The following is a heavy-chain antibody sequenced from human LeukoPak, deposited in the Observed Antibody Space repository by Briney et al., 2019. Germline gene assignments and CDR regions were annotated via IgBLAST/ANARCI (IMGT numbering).Heavy chain of an antibody. Sequence: SGTLSLTCAVSGGSISSSNWWSWVRQPPGKGLEWIGYIYYSGSTNYNPSLKSRVTISVDTSKNQFSLKLSSVTAADTAVYYCARDGSPYYYYGMDVWGQGTTVTVSS. J-gene: IGHJ6*02. CDR1: GGSISSSNW. D-gene: IGHD1-26*01. V-gene: IGHV4-4*02. CDR2: IYYSGST. CDR3: ARDGSPYYYYGMDV.